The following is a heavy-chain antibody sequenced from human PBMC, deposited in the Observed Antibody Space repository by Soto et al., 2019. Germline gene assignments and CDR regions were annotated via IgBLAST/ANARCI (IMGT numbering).Heavy chain of an antibody. Sequence: QVQLQESGPGLLEPSQTLALSCIVSGGSISSSAYYWSGIRQHPGKGLEWIGYIYYSGSTYYNPSLKSRVTISVDTSKNQFSLKLSSVTAADTDVYYCARVDGRNWNDVWFDPWGQGTLVTVSS. J-gene: IGHJ5*02. D-gene: IGHD1-1*01. CDR3: ARVDGRNWNDVWFDP. CDR2: IYYSGST. V-gene: IGHV4-31*03. CDR1: GGSISSSAYY.